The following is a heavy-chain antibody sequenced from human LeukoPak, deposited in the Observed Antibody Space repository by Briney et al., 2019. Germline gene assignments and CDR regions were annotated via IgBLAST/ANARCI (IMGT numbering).Heavy chain of an antibody. CDR1: GFTFSSYS. CDR3: ARVGVIHDAFDI. D-gene: IGHD3-16*02. V-gene: IGHV3-21*01. J-gene: IGHJ3*02. Sequence: GGSLRLSCAASGFTFSSYSMNWVRQAPGKGLEWVSSISSSSSYIYYADSVKGRFTISRDNAKNSLYLQMNSLRAEDTAVYYCARVGVIHDAFDIWGQGTMVTVSS. CDR2: ISSSSSYI.